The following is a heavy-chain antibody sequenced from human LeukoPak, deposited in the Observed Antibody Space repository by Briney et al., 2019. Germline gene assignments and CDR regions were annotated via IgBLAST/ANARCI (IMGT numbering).Heavy chain of an antibody. CDR2: IYSGGST. Sequence: PGGSLRLSCAASGFTVSSNYMSWVRQAPGKGLEWVSVIYSGGSTYYADSVKGRFTISRDNSKNTLYLQMNSLRAEDTAVYYCAKRLPLGYCSSTSCYALNFDYWGQGTLVTVSS. J-gene: IGHJ4*02. CDR1: GFTVSSNY. V-gene: IGHV3-66*04. D-gene: IGHD2-2*01. CDR3: AKRLPLGYCSSTSCYALNFDY.